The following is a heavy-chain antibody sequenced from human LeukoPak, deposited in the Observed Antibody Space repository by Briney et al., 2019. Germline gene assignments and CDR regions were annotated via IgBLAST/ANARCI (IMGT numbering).Heavy chain of an antibody. CDR2: IDSDGSGT. CDR3: AKDPDIVVVPAAMPGAFDI. CDR1: GLTLSGYW. Sequence: GGSLRLSCSASGLTLSGYWMHWVRQIPGKGLVWVSRIDSDGSGTSYADSVKGRFTISRDNSKNTLYLQMNSLRAEDTAVYYCAKDPDIVVVPAAMPGAFDIWGQGTMVTVSS. D-gene: IGHD2-2*01. V-gene: IGHV3-74*01. J-gene: IGHJ3*02.